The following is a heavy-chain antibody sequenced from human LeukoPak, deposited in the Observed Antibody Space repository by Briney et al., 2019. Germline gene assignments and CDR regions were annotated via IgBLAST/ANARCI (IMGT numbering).Heavy chain of an antibody. CDR1: GGSFSSYY. D-gene: IGHD5-12*01. J-gene: IGHJ4*02. CDR3: ARGLDIVATAFDY. V-gene: IGHV4-59*10. CDR2: IYTSGST. Sequence: SETLSLTCAVYGGSFSSYYWSWIRQPAGKGLEWIGRIYTSGSTNCNPSLKSRVTMSVDTSKNQFSLKLSSVTAADTAVYYCARGLDIVATAFDYWGQGTLVTVSS.